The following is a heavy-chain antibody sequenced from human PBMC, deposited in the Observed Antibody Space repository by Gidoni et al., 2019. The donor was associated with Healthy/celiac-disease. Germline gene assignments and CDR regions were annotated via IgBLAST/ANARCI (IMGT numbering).Heavy chain of an antibody. V-gene: IGHV4-59*01. CDR2: IYYSRSP. Sequence: QVQLLESGPGLVKPSATLSLTCTVSGGPISSYYWSWIRQPPGTGLKWVGYIYYSRSPNYNPSLKSRVTISVDTSKNQFSLKLSSVTAADTAVYYCARWYNWNYAPLFGDAFDIWGQGTMVTVSS. D-gene: IGHD1-7*01. J-gene: IGHJ3*02. CDR1: GGPISSYY. CDR3: ARWYNWNYAPLFGDAFDI.